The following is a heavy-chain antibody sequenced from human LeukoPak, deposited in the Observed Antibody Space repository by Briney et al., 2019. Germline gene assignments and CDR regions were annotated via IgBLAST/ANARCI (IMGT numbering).Heavy chain of an antibody. CDR2: IYYSGST. V-gene: IGHV4-59*01. J-gene: IGHJ5*02. Sequence: PSETLSLTCTVSGGSISRYYWSWIRQPPGKGLEWIGYIYYSGSTNYNPSLKSRVTISVDTSKNQFSLKLSSVTAADTAVYYCAREGASGNHQNWFDPWGQGTLVTVSS. CDR3: AREGASGNHQNWFDP. CDR1: GGSISRYY. D-gene: IGHD1-14*01.